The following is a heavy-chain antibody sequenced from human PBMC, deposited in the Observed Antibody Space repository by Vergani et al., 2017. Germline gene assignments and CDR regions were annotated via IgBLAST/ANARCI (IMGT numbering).Heavy chain of an antibody. V-gene: IGHV2-5*04. CDR3: VYRKTECGTTGCFYPFYYYYYMDV. D-gene: IGHD1-7*01. CDR2: IYWNDDQ. CDR1: GFSLNTPGVS. Sequence: QITLKESGPTLVKPTQTLTLTCTFSGFSLNTPGVSVAWIRQPPGKALDWLALIYWNDDQHYSPSLNNSVTITKDTSKNQVVLTMTHMDFVDTGTYYCVYRKTECGTTGCFYPFYYYYYMDVWGKGTTVTVSS. J-gene: IGHJ6*03.